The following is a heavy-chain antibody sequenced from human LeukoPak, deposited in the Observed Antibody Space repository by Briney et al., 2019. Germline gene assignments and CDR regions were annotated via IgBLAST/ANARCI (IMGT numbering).Heavy chain of an antibody. Sequence: PGGSLRLSCAASGFTFSSYSMNWVRQAPGKGLEWVSSISSSSSYIYYADSVKGRFTISRDNAKNSLYLQMNSLRAEDTAVYYCARDARDYRFTMGSVAIDYWGQGTLVTVSS. D-gene: IGHD3-10*01. V-gene: IGHV3-21*01. J-gene: IGHJ4*02. CDR2: ISSSSSYI. CDR3: ARDARDYRFTMGSVAIDY. CDR1: GFTFSSYS.